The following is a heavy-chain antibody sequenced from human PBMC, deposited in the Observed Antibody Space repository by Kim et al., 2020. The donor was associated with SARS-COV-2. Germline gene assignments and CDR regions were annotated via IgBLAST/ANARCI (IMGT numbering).Heavy chain of an antibody. D-gene: IGHD2-2*01. CDR1: GFTFSSYA. J-gene: IGHJ6*01. V-gene: IGHV3-30-3*01. CDR3: ARNRNDPYCSSTSCWDY. Sequence: GGSLRLSCAASGFTFSSYAMHWVRQAPGKGLEWVAVISYDGSNKYYADSVKGRFTISRDNSKNTLYLQMNSLRAEDTAVYYCARNRNDPYCSSTSCWDY. CDR2: ISYDGSNK.